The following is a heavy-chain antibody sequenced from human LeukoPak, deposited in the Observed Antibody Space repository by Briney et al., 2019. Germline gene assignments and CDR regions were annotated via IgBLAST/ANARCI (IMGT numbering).Heavy chain of an antibody. D-gene: IGHD2-15*01. CDR2: ICVTGDT. CDR1: GFTFSKDD. CDR3: TKEFCGSRAACAGGSYYDF. Sequence: GGSLRLSCAASGFTFSKDDFHWVRQAPGKGLEWVAAICVTGDTYYADSVKGRFTISREDAANPLYLHTRSLGAGDTALYYCTKEFCGSRAACAGGSYYDFWGRGALVTVSS. V-gene: IGHV3-13*01. J-gene: IGHJ2*01.